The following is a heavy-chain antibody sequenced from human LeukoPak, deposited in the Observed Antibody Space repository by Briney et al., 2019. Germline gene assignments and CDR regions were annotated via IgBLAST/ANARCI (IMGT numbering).Heavy chain of an antibody. Sequence: QPGRSLRLSCAASGFTFSSYAMSWVRQAPGKGLEWVSAISGSGGSTYYADSVKGRFTISRDNSKNTLYLQMNSLRAEDTAVYYCAKDQDYDFWSGYYSPFDYWGQGTLVTVSS. CDR3: AKDQDYDFWSGYYSPFDY. CDR1: GFTFSSYA. J-gene: IGHJ4*02. D-gene: IGHD3-3*01. V-gene: IGHV3-23*01. CDR2: ISGSGGST.